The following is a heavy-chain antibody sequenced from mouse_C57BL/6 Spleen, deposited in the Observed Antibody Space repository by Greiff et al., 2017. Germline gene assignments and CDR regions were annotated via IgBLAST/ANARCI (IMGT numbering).Heavy chain of an antibody. Sequence: QVQLQQPGTELVKPGASVKLSCKASGYTFTSYWMHWVKQRPGQGLEWIGNINPSNGGTNSNEKFKSKATLTVDKSSSPASMKLSSLTSDDSAVYYCAREDYASSPPDYWGQGTTLTVSS. CDR1: GYTFTSYW. J-gene: IGHJ2*01. D-gene: IGHD1-1*01. CDR3: AREDYASSPPDY. V-gene: IGHV1-53*01. CDR2: INPSNGGT.